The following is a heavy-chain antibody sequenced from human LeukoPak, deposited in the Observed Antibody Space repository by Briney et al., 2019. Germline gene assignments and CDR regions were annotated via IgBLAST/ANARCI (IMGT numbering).Heavy chain of an antibody. V-gene: IGHV4-39*02. D-gene: IGHD3-10*01. Sequence: PSETLSLTCTVSGGSISSSSYYWGWIRQPPGKGLEWIGSIYYSGSTYYNPSLKSRVTISVDTSKNQFSLKLSSVTAADTAVYYCAKEYDSGGYGANFDYWGQGTLVTVSS. CDR2: IYYSGST. CDR3: AKEYDSGGYGANFDY. CDR1: GGSISSSSYY. J-gene: IGHJ4*02.